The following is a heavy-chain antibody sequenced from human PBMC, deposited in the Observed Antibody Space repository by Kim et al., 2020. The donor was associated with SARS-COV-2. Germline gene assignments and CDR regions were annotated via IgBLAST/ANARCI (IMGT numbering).Heavy chain of an antibody. D-gene: IGHD6-13*01. CDR3: ARQGIAAAGVY. CDR2: ISYDGSNK. V-gene: IGHV3-30*03. CDR1: GFTFSSYG. J-gene: IGHJ4*02. Sequence: GGSLRLSCAASGFTFSSYGMHWVRQAPGKGLEWVAVISYDGSNKYYADSVKGRFTISRDNSKNTLYLQMNSLRAEDTAVYYCARQGIAAAGVYWGQGTLVTVSS.